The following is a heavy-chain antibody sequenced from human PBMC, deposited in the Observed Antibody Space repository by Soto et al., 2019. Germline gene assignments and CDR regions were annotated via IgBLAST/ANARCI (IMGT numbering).Heavy chain of an antibody. CDR3: ARAPVLRFLEWPPDY. CDR1: GFTFSSYE. Sequence: PGGSLRLSCAASGFTFSSYEMNWVRQAPGKGLEWVSYISSSGSTIYYADSVKGRFTISRDNAKNSLYLQMNSLRAEDTAVYYCARAPVLRFLEWPPDYWGQGTLVTVSS. D-gene: IGHD3-3*01. CDR2: ISSSGSTI. V-gene: IGHV3-48*03. J-gene: IGHJ4*02.